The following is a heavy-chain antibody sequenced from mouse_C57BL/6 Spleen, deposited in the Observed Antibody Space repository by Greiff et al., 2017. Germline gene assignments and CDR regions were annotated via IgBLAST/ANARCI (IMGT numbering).Heavy chain of an antibody. CDR3: TTRGDYDEGYFDG. Sequence: EVQLQQSGAELVRPGASAKLSCTASGFNIKDYYMHWVKQRPEQGLEWIGRIDPEDGDTEYAPKFQGKATMTADTSSNTAYLQLSSLTSEDTAVYYCTTRGDYDEGYFDGWGTGTTVTVSS. CDR2: IDPEDGDT. D-gene: IGHD2-4*01. CDR1: GFNIKDYY. V-gene: IGHV14-1*01. J-gene: IGHJ1*03.